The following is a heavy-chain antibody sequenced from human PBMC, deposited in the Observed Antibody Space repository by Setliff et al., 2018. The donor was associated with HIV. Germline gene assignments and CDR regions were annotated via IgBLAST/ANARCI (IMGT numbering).Heavy chain of an antibody. Sequence: KSSETLSLTCTVSGGSISDSRYYWGWIRQPPGKGLEWIGNIYYSGSTYYNPSLKSRVTISVDTSKNQFSLKLSSVTAADTAVYYCARSGSSSPYYFDYWGQGTLVTVSS. J-gene: IGHJ4*02. D-gene: IGHD6-6*01. CDR1: GGSISDSRYY. V-gene: IGHV4-39*01. CDR3: ARSGSSSPYYFDY. CDR2: IYYSGST.